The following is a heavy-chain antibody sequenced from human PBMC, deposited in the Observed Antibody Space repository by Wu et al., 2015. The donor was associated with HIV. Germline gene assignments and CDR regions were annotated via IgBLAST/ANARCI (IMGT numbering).Heavy chain of an antibody. V-gene: IGHV1-2*02. CDR2: IKQNSGGA. Sequence: QVQLVQSGAEVKKPGASVRVSCRASGYSLSDYGMHWVRQAPGQGLEWMGWIKQNSGGATYAQKFQGRVTMTRDTSVSTVHMELISLRSDDAAVYYCARDEGCNSPSCFXFDYWGQGTLLTVSS. CDR1: GYSLSDYG. CDR3: ARDEGCNSPSCFXFDY. J-gene: IGHJ4*02. D-gene: IGHD2-2*01.